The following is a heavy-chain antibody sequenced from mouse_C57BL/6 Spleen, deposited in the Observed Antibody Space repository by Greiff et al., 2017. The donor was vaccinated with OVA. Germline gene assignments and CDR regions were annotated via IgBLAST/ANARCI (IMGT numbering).Heavy chain of an antibody. D-gene: IGHD2-4*01. CDR3: AREGGLPYVDY. CDR1: GYTFPSYG. CDR2: IYPRSGNT. V-gene: IGHV1-81*01. Sequence: VPLQQSGAELARPGASVKLSCKASGYTFPSYGISWVKQRPGQGLEWIGEIYPRSGNTYYNEKFKGKATLTADKSSSTAYMELRSLTSEDSAVYFCAREGGLPYVDYWGQGTTLTVSS. J-gene: IGHJ2*01.